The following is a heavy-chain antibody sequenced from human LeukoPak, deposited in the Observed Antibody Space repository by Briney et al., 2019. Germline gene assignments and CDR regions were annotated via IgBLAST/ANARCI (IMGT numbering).Heavy chain of an antibody. D-gene: IGHD4-17*01. CDR3: ARARYGDRRGYFDY. CDR2: IYYSGST. CDR1: GGSISSGDYY. J-gene: IGHJ4*02. Sequence: SETLSLTCTVSGGSISSGDYYWSWIRQHPGKGLEWIGYIYYSGSTYYNPSLKSRVTISVDTSKNQFSLKLSSVTAADTAVYYCARARYGDRRGYFDYWGQGTLVTVSS. V-gene: IGHV4-31*03.